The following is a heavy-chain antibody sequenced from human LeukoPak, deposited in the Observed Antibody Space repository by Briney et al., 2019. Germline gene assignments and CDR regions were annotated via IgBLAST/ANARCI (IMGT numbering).Heavy chain of an antibody. CDR2: IYSGGST. Sequence: GESLRLSCAASGFTFSSNYMSWVRQAPGKALEWVSIIYSGGSTYYADSVKGRFTISRDNAKNSLYLQMNSLRAEDTAVYYCARGSSTHGEYYFDYWGQGTLVTVSS. CDR1: GFTFSSNY. V-gene: IGHV3-53*01. J-gene: IGHJ4*02. CDR3: ARGSSTHGEYYFDY. D-gene: IGHD2-2*01.